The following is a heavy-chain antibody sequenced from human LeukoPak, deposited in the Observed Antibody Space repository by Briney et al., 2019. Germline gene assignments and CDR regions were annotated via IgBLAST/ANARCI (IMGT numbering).Heavy chain of an antibody. Sequence: SLTLSRPASRFTFGDYAMSWVRQAPGKGLEWVGFSRSKAYGGTTEYAASVKGRFTISRDDSKSIAYLQMNSLKTEDTAVYYCTRVYYDILTGWDYYFDYWGQGTLVTVPS. CDR2: SRSKAYGGTT. CDR3: TRVYYDILTGWDYYFDY. V-gene: IGHV3-49*04. J-gene: IGHJ4*02. CDR1: RFTFGDYA. D-gene: IGHD3-9*01.